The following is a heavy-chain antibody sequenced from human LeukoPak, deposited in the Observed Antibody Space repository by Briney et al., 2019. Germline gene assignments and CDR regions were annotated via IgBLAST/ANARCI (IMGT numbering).Heavy chain of an antibody. CDR2: INAYNGNT. Sequence: ASVKVSCKASGYTFTSYGISWVRQAPGQGLEWMGWINAYNGNTNYAQKLQGRVTMTTDTSTSTAYMELRSLRSDGTAVYYCARDLRETYYDSSGYYHVPDYWGQGTLVTVSS. CDR3: ARDLRETYYDSSGYYHVPDY. CDR1: GYTFTSYG. D-gene: IGHD3-22*01. V-gene: IGHV1-18*01. J-gene: IGHJ4*02.